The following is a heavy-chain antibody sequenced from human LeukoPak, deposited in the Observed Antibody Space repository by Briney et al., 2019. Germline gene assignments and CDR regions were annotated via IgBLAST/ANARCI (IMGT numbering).Heavy chain of an antibody. D-gene: IGHD2-21*02. CDR3: AGRSVVVTAIRYYFDY. CDR2: IIPIFGTA. V-gene: IGHV1-69*05. CDR1: GGTFSSYA. Sequence: SVKVSCKASGGTFSSYAISWVRQTPGQGLEWMGGIIPIFGTANYAQKFQGRVAITTDESTSTAYMELSSLRSEDTAVYYCAGRSVVVTAIRYYFDYWGQGTLVTVSS. J-gene: IGHJ4*02.